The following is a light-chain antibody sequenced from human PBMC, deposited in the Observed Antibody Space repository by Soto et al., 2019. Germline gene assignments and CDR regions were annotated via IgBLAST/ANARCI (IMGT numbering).Light chain of an antibody. CDR3: QKFYSAPFT. CDR1: QAIRNS. J-gene: IGKJ3*01. V-gene: IGKV1-27*01. CDR2: AAS. Sequence: DIQMTQSPSSLSASVGDRVTITCRASQAIRNSLAWYQQKPGKVPSLLIYAASTLQPGVPSRFSGSGSGTDFTLTISSLQPEDVATYYCQKFYSAPFTFGPGTKLGMK.